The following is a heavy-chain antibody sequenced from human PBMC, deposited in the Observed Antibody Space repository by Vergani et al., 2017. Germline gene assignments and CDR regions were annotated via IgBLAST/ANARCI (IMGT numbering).Heavy chain of an antibody. J-gene: IGHJ1*01. CDR3: TTAWGLYYLHSEYFQY. V-gene: IGHV3-23*01. CDR2: ISSGGGDI. D-gene: IGHD3-10*01. Sequence: EVQLLESGGGLVQPGGSRRLSCAGAGFTFDTYTMAYVRQAPGKGLEWVATISSGGGDIFYADSVKGRFTISRDTSKNTLFLQMNSLKDEDTAVYCCTTAWGLYYLHSEYFQYWGRGTLVSVSS. CDR1: GFTFDTYT.